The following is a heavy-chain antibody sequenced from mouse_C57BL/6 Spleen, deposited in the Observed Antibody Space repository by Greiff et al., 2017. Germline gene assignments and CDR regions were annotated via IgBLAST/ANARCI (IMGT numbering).Heavy chain of an antibody. CDR3: AIRGLYYGSSYGYYAMDY. Sequence: VQLQQPGAELVKPGASVKVSCKASGYTFTSYWMHWVKQRPGQGLEWIGRIHPSDSDTNYNQKFKGKATLTVDKSSSTAYMQLSSLTSEDSAVYYCAIRGLYYGSSYGYYAMDYWGQGTSVTVSS. CDR2: IHPSDSDT. V-gene: IGHV1-74*01. J-gene: IGHJ4*01. D-gene: IGHD1-1*01. CDR1: GYTFTSYW.